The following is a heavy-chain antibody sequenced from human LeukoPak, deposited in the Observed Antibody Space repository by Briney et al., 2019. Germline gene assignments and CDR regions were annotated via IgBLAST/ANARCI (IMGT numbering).Heavy chain of an antibody. CDR2: IISKTDGGTT. Sequence: GGSLRLSCAASGFTLSNVWMSWVRQAPGKGLEWVGRIISKTDGGTTDYASPVKGRFTISRDDSKNTLYLQMNSLKTEDTAVYYCTTESYDTWGQGTLVTVSS. J-gene: IGHJ4*02. D-gene: IGHD3-16*01. V-gene: IGHV3-15*01. CDR3: TTESYDT. CDR1: GFTLSNVW.